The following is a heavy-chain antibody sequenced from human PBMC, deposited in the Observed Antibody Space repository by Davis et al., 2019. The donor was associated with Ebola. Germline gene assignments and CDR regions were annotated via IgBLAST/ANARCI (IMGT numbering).Heavy chain of an antibody. J-gene: IGHJ5*02. Sequence: ASVKVSCKASGYTFTSYAMHWVRQAPGQRLEWMGWINAGNGNTKYSQKFQGRVTITRDTSASTAYMELSSLRSEDTAVYYCARDKVMAARVWFDPLGQGTLVTVSS. V-gene: IGHV1-3*01. CDR3: ARDKVMAARVWFDP. CDR1: GYTFTSYA. D-gene: IGHD6-6*01. CDR2: INAGNGNT.